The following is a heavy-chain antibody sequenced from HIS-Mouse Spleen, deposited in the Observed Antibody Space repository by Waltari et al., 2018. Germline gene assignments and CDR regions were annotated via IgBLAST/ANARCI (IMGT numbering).Heavy chain of an antibody. CDR1: GGSISSSSYY. J-gene: IGHJ2*01. Sequence: QLQLQESGPGLVKPSETLSLTCTVSGGSISSSSYYWGWIRQPPGKGLEWIGSSYYSGNTYYHPSLKIRVTISVGTSKNQFSLKRSSVTAADTAVYYCAREIPYSSSWYDWYFDLWGRGTLVTVSS. D-gene: IGHD6-13*01. CDR2: SYYSGNT. CDR3: AREIPYSSSWYDWYFDL. V-gene: IGHV4-39*07.